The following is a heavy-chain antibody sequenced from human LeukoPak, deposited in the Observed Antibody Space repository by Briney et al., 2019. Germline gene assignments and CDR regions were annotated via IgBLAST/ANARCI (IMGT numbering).Heavy chain of an antibody. CDR1: GYTLTELP. V-gene: IGHV1-24*01. D-gene: IGHD3-16*01. CDR3: ATGAHPRGSSYFDY. CDR2: FDPEDGET. Sequence: ASVTVSCTVSGYTLTELPMHWVRQAPGKGLEWMGGFDPEDGETIYAQKFQGRVTMTEDTSTDTAYMELSSLRSEDTAVYYCATGAHPRGSSYFDYWGQGTLVTVSS. J-gene: IGHJ4*02.